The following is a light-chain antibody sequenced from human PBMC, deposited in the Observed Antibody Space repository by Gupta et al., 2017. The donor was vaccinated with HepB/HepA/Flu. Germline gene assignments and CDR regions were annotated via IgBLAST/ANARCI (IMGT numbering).Light chain of an antibody. CDR3: QQRSAWPLT. Sequence: EIVLTQSPATLCLSPWERATLSCRPSQSISSLLALYQQKPGQAPRLLISDASSRATGIPARFSGSGSGTYFTLTISSLEPEDFAVNYCQQRSAWPLTFGGGTKVEIK. J-gene: IGKJ4*01. CDR2: DAS. V-gene: IGKV3-11*01. CDR1: QSISSL.